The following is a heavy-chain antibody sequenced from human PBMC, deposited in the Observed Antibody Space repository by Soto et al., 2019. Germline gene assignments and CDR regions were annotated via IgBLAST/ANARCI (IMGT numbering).Heavy chain of an antibody. V-gene: IGHV3-21*01. J-gene: IGHJ6*02. Sequence: GGALRLSCAVSGFTFNSYSMNWVRQAPGKGLEWVSSISSFSNYMYYTDSVKGRFTISRDNARNSLYLQMNSLRAEDTAVYYCARAGGYSISSPDPSAYDIYVWAQRTTVTVS. CDR1: GFTFNSYS. D-gene: IGHD3-3*02. CDR3: ARAGGYSISSPDPSAYDIYV. CDR2: ISSFSNYM.